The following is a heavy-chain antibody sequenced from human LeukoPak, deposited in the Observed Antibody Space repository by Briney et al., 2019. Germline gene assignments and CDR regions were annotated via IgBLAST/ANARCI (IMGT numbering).Heavy chain of an antibody. Sequence: PGRSLRLSCTASGFTFSNYGMHWVRQAPGKGLEWVAVISYDGSNEYYADSVKGRFTISRDNSKNTLYLQMNNLRAEDTAVYYCAKKDGYSSGWYPDYWGQGTLVTVSS. V-gene: IGHV3-30*18. D-gene: IGHD6-19*01. J-gene: IGHJ4*02. CDR1: GFTFSNYG. CDR2: ISYDGSNE. CDR3: AKKDGYSSGWYPDY.